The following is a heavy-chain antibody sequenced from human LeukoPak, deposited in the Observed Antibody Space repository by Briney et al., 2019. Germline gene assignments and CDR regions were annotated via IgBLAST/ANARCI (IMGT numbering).Heavy chain of an antibody. CDR3: ARVPYGDYPFDY. CDR2: ISGSGGSA. V-gene: IGHV3-23*01. Sequence: GGSLRLSCAASGFTFSSYAMSWVRQAPGKGLEWVSAISGSGGSAYYADSVKGRFTISRDNSKNTLYLQMNSLRAEDTAVYYCARVPYGDYPFDYWGQGTLVTVSS. J-gene: IGHJ4*02. CDR1: GFTFSSYA. D-gene: IGHD4-17*01.